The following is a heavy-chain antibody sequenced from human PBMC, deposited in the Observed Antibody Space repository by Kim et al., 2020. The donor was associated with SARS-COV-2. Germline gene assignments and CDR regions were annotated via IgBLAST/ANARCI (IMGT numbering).Heavy chain of an antibody. Sequence: GGSLRLSCAASGFTFSSYSMNWVRQAPGKGLEWVSSISSSSSYIYYADSVKGRFTISRDNAKNSLYLQMNSLRAEDTAVYYCARNSREYSSSWYGRFYYYGMDVWGQGTTVTASS. V-gene: IGHV3-21*01. CDR1: GFTFSSYS. D-gene: IGHD6-13*01. CDR3: ARNSREYSSSWYGRFYYYGMDV. J-gene: IGHJ6*02. CDR2: ISSSSSYI.